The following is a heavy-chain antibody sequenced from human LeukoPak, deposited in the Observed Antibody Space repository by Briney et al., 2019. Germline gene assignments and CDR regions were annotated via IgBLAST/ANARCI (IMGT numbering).Heavy chain of an antibody. CDR3: ARWDAIIEGHYMDV. Sequence: PGGSLRLSCAASGFTFDDYAMHWVRQAPGKGLEWVSGISWNSGSIGYADSVKGRFTISRDNAKNSLYLQMNSLRAEDTAVYYCARWDAIIEGHYMDVWGKGTTVTVSS. CDR2: ISWNSGSI. V-gene: IGHV3-9*01. D-gene: IGHD2-8*01. CDR1: GFTFDDYA. J-gene: IGHJ6*03.